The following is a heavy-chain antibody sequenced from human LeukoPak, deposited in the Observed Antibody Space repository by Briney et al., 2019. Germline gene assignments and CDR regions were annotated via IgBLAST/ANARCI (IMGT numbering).Heavy chain of an antibody. D-gene: IGHD2-15*01. J-gene: IGHJ4*02. Sequence: GESLQISCQASGYSFTSYWIGWVRQLPGKGLEWMGIIYPGDSDTRYSPSFQGQVTISADKSVRTAYLQWSSLKASDTAMYYCARQRVGATDYWGQGTLVTVSS. CDR1: GYSFTSYW. CDR3: ARQRVGATDY. CDR2: IYPGDSDT. V-gene: IGHV5-51*01.